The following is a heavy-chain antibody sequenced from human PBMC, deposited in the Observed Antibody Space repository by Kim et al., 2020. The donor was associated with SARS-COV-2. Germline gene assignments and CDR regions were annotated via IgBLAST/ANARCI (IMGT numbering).Heavy chain of an antibody. J-gene: IGHJ4*02. CDR3: ARLDSITMVRGVFDY. Sequence: GESLKISRKGSGYSFTSYWIGWVRQMPGKGLEWMGIIYPGDSDTRYSPSFQGQVTISADKSISTAYLQWSSLKASDTAMYYCARLDSITMVRGVFDYWGQGTLVTVSS. V-gene: IGHV5-51*01. CDR2: IYPGDSDT. D-gene: IGHD3-10*01. CDR1: GYSFTSYW.